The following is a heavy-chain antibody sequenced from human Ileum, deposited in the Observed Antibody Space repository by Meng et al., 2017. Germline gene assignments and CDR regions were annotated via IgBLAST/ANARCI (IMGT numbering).Heavy chain of an antibody. CDR3: ARVTGGDYGIEFAY. CDR2: INTNTGNP. J-gene: IGHJ4*02. Sequence: QLQLVQSGSGLKKPGASVKVSCKASGYIFTTYAINWVRQAPGQGLEWMGWINTNTGNPTYAQGFTGRFVFSLGTSVNTAYLQISSLKAEDTAVYYCARVTGGDYGIEFAYWGQGTLVTVSS. CDR1: GYIFTTYA. D-gene: IGHD4-17*01. V-gene: IGHV7-4-1*02.